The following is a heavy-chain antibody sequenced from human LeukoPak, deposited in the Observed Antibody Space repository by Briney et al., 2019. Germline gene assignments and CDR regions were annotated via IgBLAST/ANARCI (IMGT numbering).Heavy chain of an antibody. Sequence: PSETLSLTCAVYGGSFSGYYWSWIRQPPGKGLEWIWEINHSGSTNYNPSLKSRVTISVDTSKNQFSLKLSSVTAADTAVYYCARGISSGGYYYYYYMDVWGKGTTVTVSS. CDR3: ARGISSGGYYYYYYMDV. D-gene: IGHD3-10*01. V-gene: IGHV4-34*01. CDR2: INHSGST. CDR1: GGSFSGYY. J-gene: IGHJ6*03.